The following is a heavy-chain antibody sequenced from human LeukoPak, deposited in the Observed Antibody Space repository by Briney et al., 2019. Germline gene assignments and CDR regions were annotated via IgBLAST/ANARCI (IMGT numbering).Heavy chain of an antibody. D-gene: IGHD5-24*01. J-gene: IGHJ4*02. CDR3: ARDYKYAFDN. V-gene: IGHV3-48*01. Sequence: GGSLRLSCAASGFKLSDYSMNGVRQVPGKGLEWISYIGIDSGNTNYADSVKGRFTISGDKAKNSLYLQMNSLRVEDTAVYYCARDYKYAFDNWGQGTLVTVSS. CDR2: IGIDSGNT. CDR1: GFKLSDYS.